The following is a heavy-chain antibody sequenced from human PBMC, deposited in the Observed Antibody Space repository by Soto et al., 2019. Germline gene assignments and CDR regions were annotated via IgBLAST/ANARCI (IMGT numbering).Heavy chain of an antibody. J-gene: IGHJ4*02. V-gene: IGHV3-30-3*01. CDR3: ARAGGLLVDY. CDR1: GFMFSSYA. Sequence: QVQLVESGGGVVQPGRSLRLSCAASGFMFSSYAMHWVRQAPGKGLEWVAVQTYDGSNKYYADSVKGRFTISRDNSKNTMYLQMNSRRAEDTAVYYCARAGGLLVDYWGQGTLVPVSS. CDR2: QTYDGSNK. D-gene: IGHD1-26*01.